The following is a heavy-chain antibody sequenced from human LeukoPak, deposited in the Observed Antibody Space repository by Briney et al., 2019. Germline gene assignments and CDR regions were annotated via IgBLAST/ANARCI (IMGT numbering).Heavy chain of an antibody. CDR1: GFTFSNAW. V-gene: IGHV3-15*01. CDR3: TSPNYYGSGNYYYYYYMDV. CDR2: IKSKTDGGTT. D-gene: IGHD3-10*01. Sequence: GGSLRLSCAASGFTFSNAWMSWVRQAPGKGLEWVGRIKSKTDGGTTDYAAPVKGRFTISRDDSKNTLYLQMNSLKTEDTAVYYCTSPNYYGSGNYYYYYYMDVWGKGTTVTVSS. J-gene: IGHJ6*03.